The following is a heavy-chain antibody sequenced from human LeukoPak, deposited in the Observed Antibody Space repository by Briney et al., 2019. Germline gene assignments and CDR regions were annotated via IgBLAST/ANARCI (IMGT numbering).Heavy chain of an antibody. V-gene: IGHV3-48*04. Sequence: GGSLRLSCAASGFTFSRDAMNWVRQAPGKGLEWVSYISITSSTKYYADAVRGRFSISRDNARNSLYLQMDSLRAEDTAVYFCAGDTWGFENWGQGTLVTVSS. CDR1: GFTFSRDA. CDR2: ISITSSTK. J-gene: IGHJ4*02. D-gene: IGHD3-16*01. CDR3: AGDTWGFEN.